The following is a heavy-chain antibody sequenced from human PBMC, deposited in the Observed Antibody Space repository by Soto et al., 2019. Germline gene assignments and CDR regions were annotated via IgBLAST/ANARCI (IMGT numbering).Heavy chain of an antibody. V-gene: IGHV5-51*01. D-gene: IGHD6-25*01. J-gene: IGHJ6*02. CDR3: ARVFAAVLYGVDV. Sequence: EVQLVPSGAEVKKPGESLKISCKVSGFSFSNYWIGWVRQMPGKGLEWMGSIYPADSETRYSPSFQGHVTMSADKSTNTAYLQWSTLKASDSAMYYCARVFAAVLYGVDVWGQGTTVTVSS. CDR1: GFSFSNYW. CDR2: IYPADSET.